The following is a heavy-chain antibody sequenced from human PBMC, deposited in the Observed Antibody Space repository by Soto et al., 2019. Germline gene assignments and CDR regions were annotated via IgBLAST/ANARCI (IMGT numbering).Heavy chain of an antibody. CDR3: ARGEQYSGRIFDY. Sequence: SQTHSLTCAITGDSVSRNSAGWSWVRQSPSRGLEWLGRTYYRSKWYYEYAVSVRGRITISPDTSKNQYSLQLNSVTPEDTAVYFCARGEQYSGRIFDYWGQGTLVTVSS. J-gene: IGHJ4*01. CDR2: TYYRSKWYY. D-gene: IGHD1-26*01. CDR1: GDSVSRNSAG. V-gene: IGHV6-1*01.